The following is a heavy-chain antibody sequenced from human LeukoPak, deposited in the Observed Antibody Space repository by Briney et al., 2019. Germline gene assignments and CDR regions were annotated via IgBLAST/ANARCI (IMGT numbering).Heavy chain of an antibody. Sequence: PGGSLRLSCAASGFTFNSYAMYWVRQAPGKGLEWLSGIFGSGGSPHYADSVKGRFTISRDNSQNTVYLQLGSLRVEDTAVYYCGKTTVGYSSGRYPGWPVDYWGQGALVTVSS. CDR2: IFGSGGSP. D-gene: IGHD2-15*01. CDR3: GKTTVGYSSGRYPGWPVDY. V-gene: IGHV3-23*01. J-gene: IGHJ4*02. CDR1: GFTFNSYA.